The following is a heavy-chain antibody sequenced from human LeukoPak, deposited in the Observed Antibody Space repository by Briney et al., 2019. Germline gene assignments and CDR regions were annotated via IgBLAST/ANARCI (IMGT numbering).Heavy chain of an antibody. CDR2: ISPFFDVA. V-gene: IGHV1-69*04. CDR1: GGDFGNYV. CDR3: ARDTNEEYSSSSDGLAV. J-gene: IGHJ6*02. D-gene: IGHD6-6*01. Sequence: GASVEVSCKASGGDFGNYVIHWVRQAPGQGLEWMGRISPFFDVANYAQRFQDRVTFTADKITNTAYMQISSLKSEDTAMYFCARDTNEEYSSSSDGLAVWGQGTTVTVSS.